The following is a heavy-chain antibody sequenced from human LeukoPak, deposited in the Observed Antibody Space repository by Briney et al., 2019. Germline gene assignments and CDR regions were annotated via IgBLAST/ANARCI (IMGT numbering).Heavy chain of an antibody. J-gene: IGHJ4*02. CDR2: ISAYNGNT. V-gene: IGHV1-18*01. D-gene: IGHD2-15*01. CDR1: GYTFTSYG. CDR3: ARAHCSGGSCYLPAY. Sequence: ASVKVSCKASGYTFTSYGISWVRQAPGQGLEWMGRISAYNGNTNYAQKLQGRVTMTTDTSTSTAYMEPRSLRSDDTAVYYCARAHCSGGSCYLPAYWGQGTLVTVSS.